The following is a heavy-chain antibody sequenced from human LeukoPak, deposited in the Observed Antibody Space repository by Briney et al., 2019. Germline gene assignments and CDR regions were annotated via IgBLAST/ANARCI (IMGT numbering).Heavy chain of an antibody. Sequence: ASVKVSCKASGYTFTGYYIHWVRPAPGQGLAWMGWINPNSGGTNYAQKFQGRVTMTRDTSISTADMQLSRLTSDDTAVYYCAPGSGWYGPYYFDYSGQGTLVTVSS. J-gene: IGHJ4*02. CDR3: APGSGWYGPYYFDY. V-gene: IGHV1-2*02. D-gene: IGHD6-13*01. CDR2: INPNSGGT. CDR1: GYTFTGYY.